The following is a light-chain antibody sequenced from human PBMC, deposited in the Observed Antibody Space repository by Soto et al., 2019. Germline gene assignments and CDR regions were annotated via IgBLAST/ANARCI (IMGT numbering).Light chain of an antibody. V-gene: IGKV3-15*01. CDR3: QQYNSWTTIS. J-gene: IGKJ5*01. Sequence: EIVMTQSPATLSVSPGERATLSCRASQSISSKLGWYQQRPGQAPRLLIYGASTRATGIPARFSGSGSGTDFTLTISSLQSEDFAVYYCQQYNSWTTISFGQGTRLEIK. CDR1: QSISSK. CDR2: GAS.